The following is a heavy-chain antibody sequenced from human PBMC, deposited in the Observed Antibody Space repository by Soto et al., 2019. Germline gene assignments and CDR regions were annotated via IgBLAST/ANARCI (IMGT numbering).Heavy chain of an antibody. V-gene: IGHV4-30-4*01. CDR1: GGSISSGDYY. CDR3: ARSGGDWVPNWFDP. Sequence: PSETLSLTCTVPGGSISSGDYYWSWIRQPPGKGLEWIGYIYYSGSTYYNPSLKSRVTISVDTSKNQFSLKLSSVTVADTAVYYCARSGGDWVPNWFDPWGQGTLVTVSS. J-gene: IGHJ5*02. D-gene: IGHD2-21*02. CDR2: IYYSGST.